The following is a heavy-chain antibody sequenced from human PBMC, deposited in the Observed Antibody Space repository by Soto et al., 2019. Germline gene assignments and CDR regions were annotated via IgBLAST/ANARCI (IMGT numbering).Heavy chain of an antibody. CDR1: GYTFTSYY. Sequence: GASVKVSCKASGYTFTSYYMHWVRQAPGQGLEWMGIINPSGGSTSYAQKFQGRVTMTRDTSTSTVYMELSSLRSEDTAVYYCAGEEGINWFDPWGQGTLVTVSS. CDR2: INPSGGST. CDR3: AGEEGINWFDP. J-gene: IGHJ5*02. V-gene: IGHV1-46*01.